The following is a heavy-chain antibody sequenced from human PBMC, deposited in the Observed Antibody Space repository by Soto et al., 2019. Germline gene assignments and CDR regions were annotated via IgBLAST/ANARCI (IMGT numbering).Heavy chain of an antibody. J-gene: IGHJ1*01. CDR3: ARDRCSSTSCYGMGYFQH. D-gene: IGHD2-2*01. CDR2: IWYDGSNK. CDR1: GFTFSSYG. Sequence: ESGGGVVQPGRSLRLSCAASGFTFSSYGMHWVRQAPGKGLEWVAVIWYDGSNKYYADSVKGRFTISRDNSKNTLYLQMNSLRAEDTAVYYCARDRCSSTSCYGMGYFQHWGQGTLVTVSS. V-gene: IGHV3-33*01.